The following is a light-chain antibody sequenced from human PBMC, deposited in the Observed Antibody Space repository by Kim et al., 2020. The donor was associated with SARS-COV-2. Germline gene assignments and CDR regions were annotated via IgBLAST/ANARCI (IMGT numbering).Light chain of an antibody. CDR3: QQYGSSPP. J-gene: IGKJ3*01. CDR2: GAS. Sequence: EIVLTQSPGTLSLSPVERATLSCRASQSVSSSYLAWYQQKPGQAPRLLIYGASSRATGIPDRFSGSGSGTDFTLTISRLEPEDFAVYYCQQYGSSPPFGPGTKVDIK. CDR1: QSVSSSY. V-gene: IGKV3-20*01.